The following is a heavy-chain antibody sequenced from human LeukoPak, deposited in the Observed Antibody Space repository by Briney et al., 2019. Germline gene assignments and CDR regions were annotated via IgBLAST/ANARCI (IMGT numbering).Heavy chain of an antibody. V-gene: IGHV3-23*01. CDR3: AKGIRQLGNYYYYMDV. Sequence: GGSLRLSCAVSGFTFSNYVMIWVRQAPGKGLEWVSAISGTGVNTFYADSVKGRFTMSRDNPKNMLYLQMNSLRAEDTALYYCAKGIRQLGNYYYYMDVWGKGTTVAVSS. D-gene: IGHD7-27*01. J-gene: IGHJ6*03. CDR1: GFTFSNYV. CDR2: ISGTGVNT.